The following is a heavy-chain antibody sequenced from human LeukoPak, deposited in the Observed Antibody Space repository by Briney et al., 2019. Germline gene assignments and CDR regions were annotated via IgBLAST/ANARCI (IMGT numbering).Heavy chain of an antibody. J-gene: IGHJ4*02. CDR2: IYPGDSDT. Sequence: GESLKISCKSSGYSFTSYWIGWVRQMPGKGLEWMGIIYPGDSDTRYSPSFQGQVTISADKSISTAYLQWSSLTASDTAMYYCARHPGRSSLYLDYFDYWGQGTLVTVSS. V-gene: IGHV5-51*01. CDR1: GYSFTSYW. D-gene: IGHD6-13*01. CDR3: ARHPGRSSLYLDYFDY.